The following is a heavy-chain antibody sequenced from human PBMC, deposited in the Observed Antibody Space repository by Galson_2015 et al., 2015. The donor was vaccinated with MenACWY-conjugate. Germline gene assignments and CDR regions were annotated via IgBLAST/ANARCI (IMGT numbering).Heavy chain of an antibody. D-gene: IGHD5-18*01. CDR1: GYTFSSYA. J-gene: IGHJ4*02. Sequence: SVKVSCKASGYTFSSYAMHWVRQAPGQRLEWLGWINADNGETKYSQKFQGRVTITRDTSASTAYMELSSLRSEDTAVYYCARDLALQIQLWYAPGYWGQGTLLTVSS. CDR2: INADNGET. V-gene: IGHV1-3*01. CDR3: ARDLALQIQLWYAPGY.